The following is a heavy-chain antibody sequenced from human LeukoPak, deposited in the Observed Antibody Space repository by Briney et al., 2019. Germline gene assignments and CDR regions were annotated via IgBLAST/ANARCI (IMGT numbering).Heavy chain of an antibody. V-gene: IGHV3-23*01. CDR1: GFTFSSYA. CDR3: AKEIVFLFGDP. D-gene: IGHD2/OR15-2a*01. J-gene: IGHJ5*02. CDR2: IVSDGYKA. Sequence: KSGGSLRLSCAASGFTFSSYAMSWVRQAPGKGLEWVATIVSDGYKAYYADSVKGRFAISRDNSQNTVHLQMDSLRAEDTATYYCAKEIVFLFGDPWGRGALVTVSS.